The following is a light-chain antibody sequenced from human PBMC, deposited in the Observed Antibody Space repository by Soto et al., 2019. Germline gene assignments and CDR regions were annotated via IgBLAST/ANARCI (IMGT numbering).Light chain of an antibody. CDR3: QQYHSYWT. V-gene: IGKV1-13*02. Sequence: AIQLTQSPSSLSASVGDRVTITCRASQAISSYLAWYQQKPGKAPKLLIYDASSLESGVPQRFSGSGSGTEFTLTISSLQTDDFSTYYCQQYHSYWTFGQGTKVDIK. CDR2: DAS. J-gene: IGKJ1*01. CDR1: QAISSY.